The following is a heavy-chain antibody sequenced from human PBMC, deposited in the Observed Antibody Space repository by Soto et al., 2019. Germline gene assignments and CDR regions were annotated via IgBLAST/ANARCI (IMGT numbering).Heavy chain of an antibody. V-gene: IGHV3-30*18. CDR3: AKEIGYSSGWLLPNNYAFDI. D-gene: IGHD6-19*01. Sequence: QVQLVESGGGVVQPGRSLRLSCAASGFTFSSYGMHWVRQAPGKGLEWVAVISYAGSNKYYADSVKGRFTISRDNSKNTLYLQMNSMRAEDADVYYCAKEIGYSSGWLLPNNYAFDIWGQGTMVPVSS. J-gene: IGHJ3*02. CDR2: ISYAGSNK. CDR1: GFTFSSYG.